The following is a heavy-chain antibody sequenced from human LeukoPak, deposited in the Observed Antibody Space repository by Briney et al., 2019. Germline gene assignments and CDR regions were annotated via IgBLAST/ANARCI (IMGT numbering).Heavy chain of an antibody. CDR3: ASGQYYDILTGYGY. CDR1: GGSFSGYY. V-gene: IGHV4-34*01. CDR2: INHSGGT. D-gene: IGHD3-9*01. Sequence: SETLSLTCAVYGGSFSGYYWSWIRQPPGKGLEWIGEINHSGGTNYNPSLKSRVTISVDTSKNQFSLKLSSVTAADTAVYYCASGQYYDILTGYGYWGQGTLVTVSS. J-gene: IGHJ4*02.